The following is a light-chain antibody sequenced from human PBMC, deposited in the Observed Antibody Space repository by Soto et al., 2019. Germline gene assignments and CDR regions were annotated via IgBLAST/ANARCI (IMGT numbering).Light chain of an antibody. CDR2: GAS. Sequence: IVLTQSPGTLSLSPGEGATLSCRARQSVSSSYLAWYQQKPGQAPRLLVYGASSRATGIPDRFSGSGSGTDFTLIISRLEPEDSAVYYCQQYGSSPWTFGQGTKVEI. CDR1: QSVSSSY. V-gene: IGKV3-20*01. CDR3: QQYGSSPWT. J-gene: IGKJ1*01.